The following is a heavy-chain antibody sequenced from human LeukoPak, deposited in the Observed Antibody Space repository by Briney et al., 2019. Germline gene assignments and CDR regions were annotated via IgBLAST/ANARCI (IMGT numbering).Heavy chain of an antibody. V-gene: IGHV3-23*01. J-gene: IGHJ6*03. CDR1: GFTFSSDA. CDR3: AKSIRAYYYMDV. Sequence: GSLRLSCAASGFTFSSDAMTWVRQAPGKGLEWVSAISGSGGNTNYADSVKGRFTISRDNSKNTLYLQMTSLRAEDTAVYYCAKSIRAYYYMDVWGEGTTVTVSS. CDR2: ISGSGGNT.